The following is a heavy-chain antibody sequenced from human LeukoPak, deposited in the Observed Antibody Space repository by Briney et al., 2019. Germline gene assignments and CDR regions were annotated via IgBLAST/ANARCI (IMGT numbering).Heavy chain of an antibody. J-gene: IGHJ6*03. CDR2: ISRSGSTK. Sequence: GGSLRLSCAASGFTFSDYNMRWIRQAPGKGLEWVSSISRSGSTKYYADSVKGRFTISRDNAKNSLFLQMNSLRAEDTAVYYCARDPGLSSYYYYMDVWGKGTTVTVSS. V-gene: IGHV3-11*01. CDR3: ARDPGLSSYYYYMDV. CDR1: GFTFSDYN. D-gene: IGHD2/OR15-2a*01.